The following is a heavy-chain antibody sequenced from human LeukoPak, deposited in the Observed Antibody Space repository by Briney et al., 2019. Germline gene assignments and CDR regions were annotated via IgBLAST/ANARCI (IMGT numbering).Heavy chain of an antibody. J-gene: IGHJ4*02. CDR3: AKVGSGSHQYYFDY. CDR1: GFTFSSYG. V-gene: IGHV3-30*18. D-gene: IGHD1-26*01. Sequence: GGSLRLSCAASGFTFSSYGMHWVRQAPGKGLEWVAVISYDGSNKYYADSVKGRFTISRDNSKNTLYLQMNSLRAEDTAVYYCAKVGSGSHQYYFDYWGQGTLVTSPQ. CDR2: ISYDGSNK.